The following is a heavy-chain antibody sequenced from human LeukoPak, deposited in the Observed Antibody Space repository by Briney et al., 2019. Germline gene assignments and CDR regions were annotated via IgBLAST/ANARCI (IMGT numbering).Heavy chain of an antibody. CDR3: AKRAVITVISTYYFYYMDV. D-gene: IGHD6-19*01. J-gene: IGHJ6*03. Sequence: GGSLRLSCAASGFTFSSYGMHWVRQAPGKGLEWVAFIRYDGSNLYYADSVKGRFTTSRDNSKNTLYLQMNSLRAEDTAVYYCAKRAVITVISTYYFYYMDVWGKGTTVTISS. CDR1: GFTFSSYG. V-gene: IGHV3-30*02. CDR2: IRYDGSNL.